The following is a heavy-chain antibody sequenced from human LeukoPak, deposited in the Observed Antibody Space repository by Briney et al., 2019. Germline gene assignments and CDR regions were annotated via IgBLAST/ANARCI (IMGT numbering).Heavy chain of an antibody. CDR3: ARGRTILGY. Sequence: SGTLSLTCAVYGGSFSGYYWSWIRQPPGKGLEWIGEINHSGSTNYNPSLKSRVTISVDTSKNQFSLKLSSVTAADTAVYYCARGRTILGYWGQGTLVTVSS. V-gene: IGHV4-34*01. J-gene: IGHJ4*02. CDR2: INHSGST. CDR1: GGSFSGYY.